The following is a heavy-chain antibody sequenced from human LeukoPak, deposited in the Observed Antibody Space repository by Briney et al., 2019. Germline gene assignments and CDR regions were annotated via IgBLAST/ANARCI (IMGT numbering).Heavy chain of an antibody. D-gene: IGHD6-19*01. J-gene: IGHJ4*02. V-gene: IGHV1-2*02. Sequence: ASVKVSCKASGYSFTACYIHWPRQAPGQGPEWMGWIKPDSGSSHYAQKFQGRVTMSRDTSSNSAYMDLTRLKSDDTAVYYCARARVPIAVAGLYYFDYWGQGALVTVSS. CDR2: IKPDSGSS. CDR1: GYSFTACY. CDR3: ARARVPIAVAGLYYFDY.